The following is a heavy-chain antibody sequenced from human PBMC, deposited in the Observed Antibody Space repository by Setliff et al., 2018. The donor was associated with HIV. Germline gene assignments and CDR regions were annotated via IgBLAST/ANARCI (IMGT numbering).Heavy chain of an antibody. J-gene: IGHJ5*02. CDR1: GFSISSDYY. Sequence: PSETLSLTCSVSGFSISSDYYWNWVRQPPRQGLEWIGSIYHSGKTYSNPSLKSRVTVSVDTSMNQFSLNLNSVTATDTAVYYCARDLLWFGEFGIVRWFDPWGPGALVTVSS. CDR2: IYHSGKT. D-gene: IGHD3-10*01. V-gene: IGHV4-38-2*02. CDR3: ARDLLWFGEFGIVRWFDP.